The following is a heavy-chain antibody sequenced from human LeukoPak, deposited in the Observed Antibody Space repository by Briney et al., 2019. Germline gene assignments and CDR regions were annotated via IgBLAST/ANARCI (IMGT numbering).Heavy chain of an antibody. Sequence: GGSLRLSCAASGFTFSDYYMNWIRQAPGKGLEWVSYISSGGSTIYYADSVKGRFTISRDNARNSLYLQMNSLRAEDTAVYYCATDILGSSWSRWGQGTLVTVSS. CDR1: GFTFSDYY. CDR3: ATDILGSSWSR. CDR2: ISSGGSTI. D-gene: IGHD6-13*01. J-gene: IGHJ4*02. V-gene: IGHV3-11*04.